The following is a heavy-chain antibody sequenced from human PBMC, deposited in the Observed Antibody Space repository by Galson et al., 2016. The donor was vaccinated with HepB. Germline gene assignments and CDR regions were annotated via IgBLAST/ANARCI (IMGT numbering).Heavy chain of an antibody. V-gene: IGHV1-2*02. Sequence: SVKVSCKASGYTFTGYYIHWLRQAPGQGLEWMGWINPKSGSTNYAQQFQGRVTMTWHTSISTAYMELSSLRSDDTAVYYCARDREGFGELFSGFQHAFDIWGQGTLITVSS. J-gene: IGHJ3*02. CDR3: ARDREGFGELFSGFQHAFDI. CDR2: INPKSGST. D-gene: IGHD3-10*01. CDR1: GYTFTGYY.